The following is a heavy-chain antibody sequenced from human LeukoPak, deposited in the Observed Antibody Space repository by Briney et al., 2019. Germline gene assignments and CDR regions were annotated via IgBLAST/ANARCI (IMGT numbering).Heavy chain of an antibody. D-gene: IGHD6-19*01. CDR1: GYTFTIYY. Sequence: GASVKVSCKASGYTFTIYYMHWGRQAPGQGLECMGIIHPSGGTTSYAQRFQGRVTMTRDTSTSTIYMELSSLRSEDTAVYYCARGRPYSRGWYAIDYWGQGTLVTVFS. J-gene: IGHJ4*02. CDR2: IHPSGGTT. CDR3: ARGRPYSRGWYAIDY. V-gene: IGHV1-46*01.